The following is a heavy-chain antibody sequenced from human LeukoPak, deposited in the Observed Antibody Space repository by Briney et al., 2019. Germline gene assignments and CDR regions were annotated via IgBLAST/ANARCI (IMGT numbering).Heavy chain of an antibody. CDR1: SGSISSSSYY. CDR3: ARDNHSPPYYYSGMDV. J-gene: IGHJ6*02. V-gene: IGHV4-39*07. Sequence: SETLSLTCTVSSGSISSSSYYWGWIRQPPGKGLEWIGSIYYSGSTNYNPSLKSRVTISVDTSKNQFSLKLSSVTAADTAVYYCARDNHSPPYYYSGMDVWGQGTTVTVSS. CDR2: IYYSGST. D-gene: IGHD2-21*01.